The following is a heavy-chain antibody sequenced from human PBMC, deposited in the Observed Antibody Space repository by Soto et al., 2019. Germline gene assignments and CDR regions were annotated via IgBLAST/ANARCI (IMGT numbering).Heavy chain of an antibody. V-gene: IGHV3-48*02. CDR3: ARDSLPGPPAPAMSY. CDR1: GFTFSDYS. CDR2: ISFGGTTM. Sequence: GGSLRLSCAASGFTFSDYSMNWVRQAPGKGLEWVSYISFGGTTMYYADSVKGRFTISRDNAKNSLYLQMNSLRDEDTAIYYCARDSLPGPPAPAMSYWGQGTLVTVSS. J-gene: IGHJ4*02.